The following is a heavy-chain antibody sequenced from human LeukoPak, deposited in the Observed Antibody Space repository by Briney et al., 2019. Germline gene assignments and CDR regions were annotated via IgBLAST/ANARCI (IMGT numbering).Heavy chain of an antibody. CDR2: ISSSSSYI. V-gene: IGHV3-21*01. D-gene: IGHD5-12*01. J-gene: IGHJ4*02. CDR1: GFTFSSYS. Sequence: GGSLRLSCAASGFTFSSYSMNWVRQAPGKGLEWVSSISSSSSYIYYADSVEGRFTISRDNAKNSLYLQMNSLRAEDTAVYYCARDHRLYYFDYWGQGTLVTVSS. CDR3: ARDHRLYYFDY.